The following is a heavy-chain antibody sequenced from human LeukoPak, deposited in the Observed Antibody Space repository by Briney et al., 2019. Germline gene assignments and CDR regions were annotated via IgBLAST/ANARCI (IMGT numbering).Heavy chain of an antibody. Sequence: GGSLRLSCAASVFTFSSYSMNWVLQAPGKGLEWVSSISSSSSYIYYADSVKGRFTISRDNAKNSLYLQMNSLRAEDTAVYYCARDSYDFWSGQTNWFDPWGQGTLVTVSS. CDR1: VFTFSSYS. V-gene: IGHV3-21*01. J-gene: IGHJ5*02. CDR2: ISSSSSYI. D-gene: IGHD3-3*01. CDR3: ARDSYDFWSGQTNWFDP.